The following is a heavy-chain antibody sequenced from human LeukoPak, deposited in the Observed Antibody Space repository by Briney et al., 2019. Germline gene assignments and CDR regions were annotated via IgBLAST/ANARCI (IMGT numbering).Heavy chain of an antibody. D-gene: IGHD2-2*01. CDR1: GGSISSYY. CDR3: ARQYCSSTRCYVYFDY. Sequence: SETLSLTCTVSGGSISSYYWSWIRQPPGKGLEWIGYIYSSGSTNYNPSLKSRVTISVDTSKNQFSLKLNSVTAADTAVYYCARQYCSSTRCYVYFDYWGQETLVTVS. J-gene: IGHJ4*02. V-gene: IGHV4-59*08. CDR2: IYSSGST.